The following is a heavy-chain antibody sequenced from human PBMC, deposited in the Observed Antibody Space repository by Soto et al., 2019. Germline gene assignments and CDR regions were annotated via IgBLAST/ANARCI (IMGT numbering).Heavy chain of an antibody. V-gene: IGHV1-18*01. Sequence: GAPVEACCEASGYSYSIYGSSWLRHAHGQGLEWMGWISAYNGNTNYAQKLQGRVTMTTDTSTSTAYMELRSLRSDDTAVYYCARDHDYDILTGYSLVDWFDPWGQGTLVTVSS. CDR1: GYSYSIYG. CDR3: ARDHDYDILTGYSLVDWFDP. CDR2: ISAYNGNT. D-gene: IGHD3-9*01. J-gene: IGHJ5*02.